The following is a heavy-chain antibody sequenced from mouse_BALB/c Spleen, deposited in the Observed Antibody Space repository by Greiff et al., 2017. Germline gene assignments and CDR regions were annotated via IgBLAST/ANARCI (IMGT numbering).Heavy chain of an antibody. D-gene: IGHD1-1*01. J-gene: IGHJ4*01. CDR2: IDPETGGT. CDR1: GYTFTDYE. CDR3: TRSSYLAMDY. V-gene: IGHV1-15*01. Sequence: QVQLKESGAELVRPGASVTLSCKASGYTFTDYEMHWVKHTPVHGLEWIGAIDPETGGTAYNQKFKGKATLTADKSSSTAYMELRSLTSEDSAVYYCTRSSYLAMDYWGQGTSVTVSS.